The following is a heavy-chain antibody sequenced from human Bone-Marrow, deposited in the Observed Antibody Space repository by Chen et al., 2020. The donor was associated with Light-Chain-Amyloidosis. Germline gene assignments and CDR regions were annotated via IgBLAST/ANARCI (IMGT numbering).Heavy chain of an antibody. CDR3: ARGSTLIRG. CDR2: INENGREQ. D-gene: IGHD3-16*01. J-gene: IGHJ4*02. V-gene: IGHV3-7*03. Sequence: EVQLVESGGGLVQRGGSLRLSCAAYGFAFSGSWMSWVRQAPWKGLEWVADINENGREQNYVDSVKGRFTISRDNARNSLHLQLNSLRADDTAVYYCARGSTLIRGWGQGTLVTVSS. CDR1: GFAFSGSW.